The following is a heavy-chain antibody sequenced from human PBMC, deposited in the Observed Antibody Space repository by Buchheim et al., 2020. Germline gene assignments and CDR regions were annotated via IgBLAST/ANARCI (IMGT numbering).Heavy chain of an antibody. CDR3: ARASSSVIPAARGMDV. D-gene: IGHD2-2*01. Sequence: EVQLVQSGAEVKKPGESLKISCEITGYNFRNNWIAWVRQLTGKGLEWIGVIYPGDSDTRYSPSFQGQVTISVDRSLSAAYLEWSSLKASDTAMYYCARASSSVIPAARGMDVWGQGT. J-gene: IGHJ6*02. V-gene: IGHV5-51*01. CDR1: GYNFRNNW. CDR2: IYPGDSDT.